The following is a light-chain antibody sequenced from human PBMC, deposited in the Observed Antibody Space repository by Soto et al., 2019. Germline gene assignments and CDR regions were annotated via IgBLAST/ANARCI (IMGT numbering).Light chain of an antibody. CDR2: GAS. CDR3: VQRTTWPWT. V-gene: IGKV3-15*01. Sequence: EIVITQSPATLSVSPGERATLSCRASQSVSNNLAWYQKKPGQAPRLLIYGASTRATGIPARFSGGGSGTEFTLTISSLQSEDFAVYYCVQRTTWPWTCGQGSKVEIK. CDR1: QSVSNN. J-gene: IGKJ1*01.